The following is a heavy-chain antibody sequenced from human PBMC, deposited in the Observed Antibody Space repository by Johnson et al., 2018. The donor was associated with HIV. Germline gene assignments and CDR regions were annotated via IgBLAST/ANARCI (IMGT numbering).Heavy chain of an antibody. V-gene: IGHV3-30-3*01. CDR3: ARDRGENYYGSGSYYDAFDI. Sequence: QVQLVESGGGVVQPGRSLRLSCAASGFTLSSYAMHWVRQAPGKGLEWVAVISYDGSNKYYADSVKGRFTISRDNSKNTLYLQMNSLRAEDTAVYYCARDRGENYYGSGSYYDAFDIWGQGTMVTVSS. J-gene: IGHJ3*02. D-gene: IGHD3-10*01. CDR1: GFTLSSYA. CDR2: ISYDGSNK.